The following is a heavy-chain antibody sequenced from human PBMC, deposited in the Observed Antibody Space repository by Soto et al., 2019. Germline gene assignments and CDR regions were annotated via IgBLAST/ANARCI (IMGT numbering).Heavy chain of an antibody. CDR2: INAGNGNT. J-gene: IGHJ4*02. CDR1: GYTFTSYA. Sequence: QVQLVQSGAEVKKPGASVKVSCKASGYTFTSYAMHWVRQAPGQRLEWMGWINAGNGNTKYSQKFQGRVTITRDTSASTAYMELSSLRSEDTAVYYCAREFWSYGYIGLGLFDYRGQGTLVTVSS. V-gene: IGHV1-3*01. D-gene: IGHD5-18*01. CDR3: AREFWSYGYIGLGLFDY.